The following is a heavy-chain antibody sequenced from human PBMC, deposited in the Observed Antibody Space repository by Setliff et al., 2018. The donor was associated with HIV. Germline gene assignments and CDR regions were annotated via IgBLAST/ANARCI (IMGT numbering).Heavy chain of an antibody. CDR1: GGSISSGSNY. V-gene: IGHV4-61*02. CDR2: IYTSGST. Sequence: PSETLSLTCTVSGGSISSGSNYWSWIRQPAGKGLEWIGRIYTSGSTNYNPSLKSRVTISVDTSKNQFSLKLRSVTAADTAVYYCAREAGIQLWLWKDYYYYYMDVWGKGTTVTVSS. CDR3: AREAGIQLWLWKDYYYYYMDV. D-gene: IGHD5-18*01. J-gene: IGHJ6*03.